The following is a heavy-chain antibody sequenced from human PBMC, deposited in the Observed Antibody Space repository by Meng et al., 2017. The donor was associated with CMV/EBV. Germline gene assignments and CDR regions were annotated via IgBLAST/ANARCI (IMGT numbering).Heavy chain of an antibody. V-gene: IGHV4-34*01. CDR1: GGSFSGYY. CDR3: ARGEGEHFDWLFGYYFDY. CDR2: INHSGST. J-gene: IGHJ4*02. D-gene: IGHD3-9*01. Sequence: SETLSLTCAVYGGSFSGYYWSWIRQPPGKGLEWIGEINHSGSTNYNPSLKSRVTISVDTSKNQFSLKLSSVTAADTAAYYCARGEGEHFDWLFGYYFDYWGQGTLVTVSS.